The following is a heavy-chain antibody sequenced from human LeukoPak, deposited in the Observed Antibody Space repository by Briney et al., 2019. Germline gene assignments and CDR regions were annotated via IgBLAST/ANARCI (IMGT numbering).Heavy chain of an antibody. CDR2: ISGSGGST. Sequence: GGSLRLSCTASGFTFGDYGMTWFRQAPGKGLEWVSAISGSGGSTYYADSVKGRFTISRDNSKNTLYLQMNSLRAEDTAVYYRAKDQLVLDYWGQGTLVTVSS. J-gene: IGHJ4*02. CDR3: AKDQLVLDY. D-gene: IGHD6-6*01. CDR1: GFTFGDYG. V-gene: IGHV3-23*01.